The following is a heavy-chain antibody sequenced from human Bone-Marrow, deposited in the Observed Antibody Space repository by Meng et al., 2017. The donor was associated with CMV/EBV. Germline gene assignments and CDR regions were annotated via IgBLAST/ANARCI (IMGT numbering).Heavy chain of an antibody. CDR3: ARESFPEYQNLDP. Sequence: ASVKVSCKASGYTFTGHYLHWVRQAPGQGLEWMGWVNPHSGAVKSAQKFHGRVTMTRDTSISTVYIVLNSLTYDDTAVYYCARESFPEYQNLDPWGQGTLVTVSS. CDR2: VNPHSGAV. J-gene: IGHJ5*02. V-gene: IGHV1-2*02. D-gene: IGHD1-14*01. CDR1: GYTFTGHY.